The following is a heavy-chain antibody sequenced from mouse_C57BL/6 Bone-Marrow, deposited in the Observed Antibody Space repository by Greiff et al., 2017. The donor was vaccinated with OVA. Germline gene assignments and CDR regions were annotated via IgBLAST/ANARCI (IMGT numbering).Heavy chain of an antibody. V-gene: IGHV1-55*01. D-gene: IGHD1-1*01. CDR1: GYTFTSYW. CDR3: ARWIHYYGSSSWFAY. Sequence: QVQLQQPGAELVKPGASVKMSCKASGYTFTSYWITWVKQRPGQGLEWIGDIYPGSGSTNYNEKFKSKATLTVDTSSSTAYMQLSSLTSEDSAVYYCARWIHYYGSSSWFAYWGQGTLVTVSA. J-gene: IGHJ3*01. CDR2: IYPGSGST.